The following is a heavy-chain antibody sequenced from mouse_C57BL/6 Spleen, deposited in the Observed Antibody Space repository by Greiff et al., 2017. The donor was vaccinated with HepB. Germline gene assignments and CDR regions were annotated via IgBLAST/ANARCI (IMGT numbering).Heavy chain of an antibody. J-gene: IGHJ4*01. D-gene: IGHD2-1*01. Sequence: DVQLVESGGGLVKPGGSLKLSCAASGFTFSDYGMHWVRQAPEKGLEWVAYISSGSSTIYYADTVKGRFTISRDNAKNTLFLQMTSLRSEDTAMYYCARGGNYFYAMDYWGQGTSVTVSS. CDR2: ISSGSSTI. CDR1: GFTFSDYG. V-gene: IGHV5-17*01. CDR3: ARGGNYFYAMDY.